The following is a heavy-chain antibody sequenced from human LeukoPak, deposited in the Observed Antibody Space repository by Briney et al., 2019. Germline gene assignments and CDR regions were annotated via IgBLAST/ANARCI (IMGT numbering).Heavy chain of an antibody. Sequence: SSVKVSCKASGYTFTSYYVHWVRQAPGQGLEWMGIINPSGGSTSYAQKFQGRVNMTREMSTSTVYMELSSLRSEDTAVYYCARGRGDQLDQQPFDYWGQGTLVTVSS. CDR2: INPSGGST. D-gene: IGHD7-27*01. CDR3: ARGRGDQLDQQPFDY. V-gene: IGHV1-46*01. J-gene: IGHJ4*02. CDR1: GYTFTSYY.